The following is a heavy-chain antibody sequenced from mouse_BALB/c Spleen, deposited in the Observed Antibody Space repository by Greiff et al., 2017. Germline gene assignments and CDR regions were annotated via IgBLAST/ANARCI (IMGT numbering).Heavy chain of an antibody. Sequence: EVKLMESGGGLVQPGGSRKLSCAASGFTFSSFGMHWVRQAPEKGLEWVAYISSGSSTIYYADTVKGRFTISRDNPKNTLFLQMTSLRSEDTAMYYCVTMITSWFAYWGQGTLVTVSA. CDR2: ISSGSSTI. J-gene: IGHJ3*01. V-gene: IGHV5-17*02. CDR3: VTMITSWFAY. CDR1: GFTFSSFG. D-gene: IGHD2-4*01.